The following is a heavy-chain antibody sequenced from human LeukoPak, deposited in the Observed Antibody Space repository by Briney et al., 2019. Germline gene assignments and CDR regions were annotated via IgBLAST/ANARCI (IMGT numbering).Heavy chain of an antibody. CDR1: GFTFSDYA. CDR2: ISGSGGTT. Sequence: PGGSLRLSCAASGFTFSDYAMSWVRQAPGKGLEWASTISGSGGTTYYTDSVKGRFTISRDNSKNTLYLQMNSLRAEDTAVYYCAKAGATYAFDIWGQGTMVTVSS. J-gene: IGHJ3*02. V-gene: IGHV3-23*01. D-gene: IGHD1-26*01. CDR3: AKAGATYAFDI.